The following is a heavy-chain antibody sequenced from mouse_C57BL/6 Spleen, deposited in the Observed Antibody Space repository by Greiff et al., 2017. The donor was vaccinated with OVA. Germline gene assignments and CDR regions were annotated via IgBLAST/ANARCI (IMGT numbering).Heavy chain of an antibody. CDR3: ARHYYYGSSPWYIDV. CDR2: INPSNGGT. Sequence: QVQLQQPGTELVKPGASVKLSCKASGYTFTSYWMHWVKQRPGQGLEWIGNINPSNGGTNYNEKFKSKATLTVDKSSSTAYMQLRSLPSEDSAVYDSARHYYYGSSPWYIDVWGKGTTVTVSS. J-gene: IGHJ1*03. V-gene: IGHV1-53*01. D-gene: IGHD1-1*01. CDR1: GYTFTSYW.